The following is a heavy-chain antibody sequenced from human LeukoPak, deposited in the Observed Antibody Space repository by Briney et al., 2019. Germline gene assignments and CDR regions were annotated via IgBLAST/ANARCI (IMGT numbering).Heavy chain of an antibody. CDR2: ISSSSSYI. D-gene: IGHD6-13*01. J-gene: IGHJ3*02. CDR3: ANTAGYPLGI. Sequence: PGRSLRLSCAASGFTFSSYSMNWVRQAPGKGLEWVSSISSSSSYIYYADSVKGRFTISRDNSKNTLYLQMNSLRAEDTAVYYCANTAGYPLGIWGQGTMVTVSS. CDR1: GFTFSSYS. V-gene: IGHV3-21*04.